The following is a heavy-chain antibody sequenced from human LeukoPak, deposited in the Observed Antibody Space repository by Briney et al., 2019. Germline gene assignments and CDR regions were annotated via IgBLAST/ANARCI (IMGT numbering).Heavy chain of an antibody. J-gene: IGHJ4*02. D-gene: IGHD1-26*01. CDR3: ARARGASRFDY. V-gene: IGHV3-53*01. CDR1: GSTSGSTVSSNY. CDR2: VYSGGST. Sequence: PGGSLRLSCVASGSTSGSTVSSNYMSWVRQAPGKGLEWVSVVYSGGSTYYADSVKGRFTISRDNSKNTLYLQMNSLRAEDTAVYYCARARGASRFDYWGQGTLVTVSS.